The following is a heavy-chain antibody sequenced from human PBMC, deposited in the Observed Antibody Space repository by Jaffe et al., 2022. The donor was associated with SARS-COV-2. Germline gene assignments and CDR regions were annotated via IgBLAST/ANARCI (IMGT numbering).Heavy chain of an antibody. CDR3: ASGPYGFHN. Sequence: QLQLQESGPRLVKPSETLSLTCTVSGGSISRSSFYWGWIRQPPGKGLEWIGSFYYSGITYYNSSLRSRVTISADTSKNQFSLKLSSVTAEDTAVYYCASGPYGFHNWGQGTMVTVSS. V-gene: IGHV4-39*01. CDR2: FYYSGIT. CDR1: GGSISRSSFY. J-gene: IGHJ3*02. D-gene: IGHD3-16*01.